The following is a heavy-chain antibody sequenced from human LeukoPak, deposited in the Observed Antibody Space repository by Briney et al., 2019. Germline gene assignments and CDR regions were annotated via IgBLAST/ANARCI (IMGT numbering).Heavy chain of an antibody. Sequence: GESLKISCKGSGYSFTYYWIAWVRQMPGKGLEWMGIIYPGDSDTRYSPSFQGQVTISADKSISTAYLQWSSLKASDTAMYYCARLLGNNGNSSWLYYFDYWGQGTLVTVSS. D-gene: IGHD6-13*01. V-gene: IGHV5-51*01. CDR3: ARLLGNNGNSSWLYYFDY. CDR2: IYPGDSDT. CDR1: GYSFTYYW. J-gene: IGHJ4*02.